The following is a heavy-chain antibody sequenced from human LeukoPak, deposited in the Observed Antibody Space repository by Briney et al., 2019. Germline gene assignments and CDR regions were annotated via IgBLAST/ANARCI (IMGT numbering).Heavy chain of an antibody. J-gene: IGHJ5*02. CDR2: INHSGST. V-gene: IGHV4-34*01. CDR1: GGSFSGYY. CDR3: ARGRLFGAGTMQIWFDP. D-gene: IGHD3-10*02. Sequence: SETLSLTCAVYGGSFSGYYWSWIRQPPGKGLEWIGEINHSGSTNYNPSLKSRVAISVDTSKNQFSLKLSSVTAADTAVYYCARGRLFGAGTMQIWFDPWGQGTPVTVSS.